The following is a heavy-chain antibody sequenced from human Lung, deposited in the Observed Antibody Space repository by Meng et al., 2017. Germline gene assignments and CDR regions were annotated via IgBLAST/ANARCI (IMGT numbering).Heavy chain of an antibody. Sequence: QVQRVQAGAEVKKPVPAMKVSCKPAGYNFPDCYIHEVRRAPGQGLEWMGRINPKSGDTHYAQKFQARVTMTGDTSISTAYMELSGLRSDDTAMYYCARDEDISAAGKLFGDYWGQGTLVTVSS. CDR3: ARDEDISAAGKLFGDY. CDR1: GYNFPDCY. V-gene: IGHV1-2*06. J-gene: IGHJ4*02. CDR2: INPKSGDT. D-gene: IGHD6-25*01.